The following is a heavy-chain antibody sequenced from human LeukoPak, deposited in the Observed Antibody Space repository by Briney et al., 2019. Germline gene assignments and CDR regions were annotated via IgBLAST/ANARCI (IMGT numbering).Heavy chain of an antibody. CDR1: GFTFSIYT. D-gene: IGHD2-8*01. J-gene: IGHJ6*02. CDR2: ICGSGGST. CDR3: AKDMGYFTGMDV. Sequence: GGSLRLSCVASGFTFSIYTMSWDRQAPGKGLEWVSLICGSGGSTYYADSVRGRFTISRDNSKNTLYLQMNSLRAEDTAVYYCAKDMGYFTGMDVWGQGTTVTVSS. V-gene: IGHV3-23*01.